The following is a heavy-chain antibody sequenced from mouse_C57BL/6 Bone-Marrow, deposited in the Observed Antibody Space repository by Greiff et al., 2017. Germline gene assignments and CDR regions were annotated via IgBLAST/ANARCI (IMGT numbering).Heavy chain of an antibody. D-gene: IGHD2-4*01. J-gene: IGHJ4*01. CDR3: ARGDDYADGPYYAMDY. Sequence: EVKLVESGGGLVKPGGSLKLSCAASGFTFSSYAMSWVRQTPEKRLEWVATISDGGSYTYYPDNVKGRFTISRDNAKNNLYLQMSHLKSEDTAMYYCARGDDYADGPYYAMDYWGQGTSVTVSS. V-gene: IGHV5-4*03. CDR1: GFTFSSYA. CDR2: ISDGGSYT.